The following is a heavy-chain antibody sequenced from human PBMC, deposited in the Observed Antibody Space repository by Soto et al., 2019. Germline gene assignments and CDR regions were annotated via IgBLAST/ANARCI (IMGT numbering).Heavy chain of an antibody. Sequence: EVQLVESGGGLVQPGESLRLSCAASGFTFSAFWMTWLRQAPGKGLEWVANIKRDGTVTHYGDSVEGRCTLSRDNAQNSLFIQMNSLRPEDTAMYSCARDLSPPGEFFYDAFDVWGQGTVVTVSS. J-gene: IGHJ3*01. D-gene: IGHD2-21*01. CDR2: IKRDGTVT. V-gene: IGHV3-7*04. CDR3: ARDLSPPGEFFYDAFDV. CDR1: GFTFSAFW.